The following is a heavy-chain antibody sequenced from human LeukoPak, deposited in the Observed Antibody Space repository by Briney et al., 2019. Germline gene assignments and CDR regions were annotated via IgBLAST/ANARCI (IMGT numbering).Heavy chain of an antibody. D-gene: IGHD2-15*01. CDR2: MTSSSGDI. V-gene: IGHV3-21*01. J-gene: IGHJ4*02. CDR3: ARSAESAIGATTFDY. CDR1: GFTFSTY. Sequence: GGSLRLSCAASGFTFSTYMNCGRPAPGKGLEWVSSMTSSSGDIYYADSVKGRFTISGDNAMNSVYLHMNSLRAEDTAVYYCARSAESAIGATTFDYWGQGALVTVSS.